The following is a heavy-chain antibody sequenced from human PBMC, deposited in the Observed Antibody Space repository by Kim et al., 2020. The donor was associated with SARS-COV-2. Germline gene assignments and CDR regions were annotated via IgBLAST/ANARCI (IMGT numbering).Heavy chain of an antibody. V-gene: IGHV1-8*01. CDR2: MNPNSGNT. D-gene: IGHD3-22*01. J-gene: IGHJ4*02. CDR3: ARLYDSSGYYYIDY. CDR1: GYTFTSYD. Sequence: ASVKVSCKASGYTFTSYDINWVRQATGQGLEWMGWMNPNSGNTGYAQKFQGRVTMTRNTSISTAYMELSSLRSEDTAVYYCARLYDSSGYYYIDYWGQGTLVTVSS.